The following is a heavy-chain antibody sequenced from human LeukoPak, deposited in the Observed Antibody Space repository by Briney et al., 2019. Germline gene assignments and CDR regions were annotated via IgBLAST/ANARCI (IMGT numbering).Heavy chain of an antibody. D-gene: IGHD6-13*01. CDR3: ARVTEESSWYGTYYYYMDV. CDR2: IYTSGST. J-gene: IGHJ6*03. Sequence: SETLSLTCTVSGGSISSYYWSWIRQPAGKGLEWIGRIYTSGSTNYNPSLKSRVTMSVDTSKNQFSLKLSSVTAADTAVYYCARVTEESSWYGTYYYYMDVWGKGTTVTVSS. CDR1: GGSISSYY. V-gene: IGHV4-4*07.